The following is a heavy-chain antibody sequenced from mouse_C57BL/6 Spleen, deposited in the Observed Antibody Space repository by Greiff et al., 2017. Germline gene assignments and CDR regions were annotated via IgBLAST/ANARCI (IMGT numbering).Heavy chain of an antibody. CDR3: ARECPDGYSDV. CDR2: ISDGGSYT. Sequence: EVKLVESGGGLVKPGGSLKLSCAASGFTFSSYAMSWVRQTPEKRLEWVATISDGGSYTYYPDNVKGRFTISRDNAKNTLYLQMSQLKSEDTAMYYCARECPDGYSDVWGTGTTVTVSA. CDR1: GFTFSSYA. J-gene: IGHJ1*03. D-gene: IGHD6-1*01. V-gene: IGHV5-4*01.